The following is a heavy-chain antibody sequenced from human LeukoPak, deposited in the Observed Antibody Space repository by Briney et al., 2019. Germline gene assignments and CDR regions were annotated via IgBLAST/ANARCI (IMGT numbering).Heavy chain of an antibody. Sequence: GGPLRLSCAASGFTFSSYFMSWVRQAPGKGLEWVASIKGDGSEKTYVDSVKGRFTISRDNAKNSLSLQMNSLRAEDTAVYYCASRRVGNNYWGQGILVTVSS. V-gene: IGHV3-7*01. CDR1: GFTFSSYF. D-gene: IGHD1-26*01. CDR2: IKGDGSEK. J-gene: IGHJ4*02. CDR3: ASRRVGNNY.